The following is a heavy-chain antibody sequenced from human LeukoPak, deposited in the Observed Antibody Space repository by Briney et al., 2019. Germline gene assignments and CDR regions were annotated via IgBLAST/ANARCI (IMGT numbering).Heavy chain of an antibody. J-gene: IGHJ4*02. CDR1: GYTFTSYA. Sequence: SVKVSCKASGYTFTSYAISWVRQAPGQGLEWMGRIIPIFGTANYAQKFQGRVTITTDESTSTAYMELSSLRSEDTAVYYCARGYCSGGSCPSDYWGQGTLVTVSS. CDR3: ARGYCSGGSCPSDY. V-gene: IGHV1-69*05. D-gene: IGHD2-15*01. CDR2: IIPIFGTA.